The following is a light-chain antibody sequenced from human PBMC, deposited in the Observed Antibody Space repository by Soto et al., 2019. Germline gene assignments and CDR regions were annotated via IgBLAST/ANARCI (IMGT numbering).Light chain of an antibody. CDR1: SSDVGGYNS. CDR2: EVN. Sequence: QSALIQPPSASGPPGQSVTISCTGTSSDVGGYNSVSWYQQHPGKAPKLMIYEVNKRPSGVPDRFSASKSDNTASLTVSGLQAEDEADYYCSSYAGSKNLVFGGGTKVTVL. CDR3: SSYAGSKNLV. J-gene: IGLJ3*02. V-gene: IGLV2-8*01.